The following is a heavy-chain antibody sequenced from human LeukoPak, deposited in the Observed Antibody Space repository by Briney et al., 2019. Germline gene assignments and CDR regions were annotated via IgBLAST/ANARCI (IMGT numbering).Heavy chain of an antibody. D-gene: IGHD2-15*01. CDR3: ARDRLRGGEGNWFDP. J-gene: IGHJ5*02. CDR1: GGSISSYY. V-gene: IGHV4-59*01. CDR2: IYYSRST. Sequence: PSETLSLTCTVSGGSISSYYWSWLRQPPGKGLEWIGYIYYSRSTNYNPSLKSRLTISVDTSKNQFSLKLSSVTAADTAVYYCARDRLRGGEGNWFDPWGQGTLVTVSS.